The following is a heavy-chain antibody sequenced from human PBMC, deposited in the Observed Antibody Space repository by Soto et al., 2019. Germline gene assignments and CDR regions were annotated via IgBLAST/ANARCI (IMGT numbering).Heavy chain of an antibody. V-gene: IGHV3-7*03. CDR2: IKPDGSEK. D-gene: IGHD3-3*01. Sequence: GGSLRLSCVASGFTFSDSWMSWVRQAPGKGLEWVANIKPDGSEKYYVDSVKGRFTISRDNAKITLYLQMNSLRAEDTAVYYCAKVDDYDFWGGNRFDPWGQGTRVTVSS. CDR3: AKVDDYDFWGGNRFDP. J-gene: IGHJ5*02. CDR1: GFTFSDSW.